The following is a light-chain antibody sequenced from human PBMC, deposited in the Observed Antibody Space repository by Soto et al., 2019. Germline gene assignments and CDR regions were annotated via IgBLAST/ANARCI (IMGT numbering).Light chain of an antibody. CDR3: CAYAGSYTVL. Sequence: QSALTQPRSVSGSPGQSVTISCTGTSSDVGGYKYVSWYQQHPGKVPKLMMFDVSERPSGVPDRVSGSKSGNTASLSISGLQAKDEADYYCCAYAGSYTVLFGGGTKLTVL. CDR2: DVS. CDR1: SSDVGGYKY. V-gene: IGLV2-11*01. J-gene: IGLJ2*01.